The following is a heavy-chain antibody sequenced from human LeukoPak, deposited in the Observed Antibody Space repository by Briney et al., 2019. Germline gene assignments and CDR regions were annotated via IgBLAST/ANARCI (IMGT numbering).Heavy chain of an antibody. J-gene: IGHJ4*02. Sequence: PSETLSLTCTVSGGSISSSSYYWGWIRQPPGKGLEWIGSIYYSGSTYYNPSLKSRVTISVDTSKNQFSLKLSSVTAADTAVHYCARDPGVRGVIISDFFDYWGQGTLVTVSS. CDR3: ARDPGVRGVIISDFFDY. D-gene: IGHD3-10*01. CDR2: IYYSGST. CDR1: GGSISSSSYY. V-gene: IGHV4-39*07.